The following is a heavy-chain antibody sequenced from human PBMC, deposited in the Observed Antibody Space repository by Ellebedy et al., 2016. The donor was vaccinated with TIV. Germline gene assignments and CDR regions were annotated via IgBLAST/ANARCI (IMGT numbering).Heavy chain of an antibody. CDR1: GGSIRTSIYY. D-gene: IGHD6-13*01. V-gene: IGHV4-39*07. J-gene: IGHJ4*02. CDR3: ARDEYNISWFKY. Sequence: MPSETLSLTCTVSGGSIRTSIYYWGWIRQPPGKGLEWIGTMSYRGSTYYNPSLKSRGTISVDTSKNQFSLKLSSVTAADAAVYYCARDEYNISWFKYWGQGTLVTVSS. CDR2: MSYRGST.